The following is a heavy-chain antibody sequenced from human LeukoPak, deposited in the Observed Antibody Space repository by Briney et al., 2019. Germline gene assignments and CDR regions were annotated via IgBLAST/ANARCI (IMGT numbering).Heavy chain of an antibody. V-gene: IGHV1-69*05. CDR1: GGTFSSYA. CDR2: MITIFGTA. D-gene: IGHD3-22*01. J-gene: IGHJ3*02. Sequence: SVKVSCKASGGTFSSYAISWVRQAPGQGLGWMGMMITIFGTANYSQKFLGSVVITTDESTRTAYMELSSLRSEDTAVYYCARPSYYYDSSGYSTGAFDIWGQGTMVTVSS. CDR3: ARPSYYYDSSGYSTGAFDI.